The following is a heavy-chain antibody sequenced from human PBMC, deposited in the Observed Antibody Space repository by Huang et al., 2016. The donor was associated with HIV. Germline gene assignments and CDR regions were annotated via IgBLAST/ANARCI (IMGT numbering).Heavy chain of an antibody. CDR2: IYTGDSDT. CDR1: GYSFTSYW. Sequence: EVQLVQSGAEVKKPGESLKISCKGSGYSFTSYWIGWVRQMPGKGLEWKGIIYTGDSDTRYSPSFQGQVTISADKSISTAYLQWSSLKASDTAMYYCARQRYYGGNNDAFDIWGQGTMVTVSS. J-gene: IGHJ3*02. D-gene: IGHD4-17*01. V-gene: IGHV5-51*01. CDR3: ARQRYYGGNNDAFDI.